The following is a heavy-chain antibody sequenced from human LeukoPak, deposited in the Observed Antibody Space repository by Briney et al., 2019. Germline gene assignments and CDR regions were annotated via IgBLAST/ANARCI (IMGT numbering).Heavy chain of an antibody. Sequence: GGSLRLSCAASGFTFSSYWMSWVRQAPGKGLEWVAIIKQDGSEKYNVDSVKGRFTISRDNAKNSLYLQMNSLRAEDTAVYYCASAFGGSSDYWGQGTLVTVSS. D-gene: IGHD1-26*01. V-gene: IGHV3-7*01. CDR3: ASAFGGSSDY. CDR2: IKQDGSEK. J-gene: IGHJ4*02. CDR1: GFTFSSYW.